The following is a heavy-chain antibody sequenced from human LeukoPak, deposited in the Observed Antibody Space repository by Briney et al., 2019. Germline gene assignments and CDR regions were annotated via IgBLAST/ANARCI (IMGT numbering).Heavy chain of an antibody. V-gene: IGHV4-34*01. D-gene: IGHD2-2*01. Sequence: SETLSLTCAVYGGSFSGYYWSWIRQPPGKGLEWIEEINHSGSTNYNPSLKSRVTISVDTSKNQFSLKLSSVTAADTAVYYCARGGRCSSTSCYARMFAYYYYGMDVWGQGTTVTVSS. CDR2: INHSGST. J-gene: IGHJ6*02. CDR3: ARGGRCSSTSCYARMFAYYYYGMDV. CDR1: GGSFSGYY.